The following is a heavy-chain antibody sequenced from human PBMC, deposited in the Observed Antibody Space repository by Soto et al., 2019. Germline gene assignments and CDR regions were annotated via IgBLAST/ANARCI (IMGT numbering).Heavy chain of an antibody. CDR2: IHHTGAT. D-gene: IGHD6-13*01. CDR1: GGSFSDYY. CDR3: ATSPIRKQVASDS. Sequence: SETLSLTCVVYGGSFSDYYGTWIRQPPGKGLEWIGEIHHTGATNYNPSLKTRVTISLDTSKSQVSLKLDSLTAADTAVYYCATSPIRKQVASDSWGPGTLVT. V-gene: IGHV4-34*01. J-gene: IGHJ4*02.